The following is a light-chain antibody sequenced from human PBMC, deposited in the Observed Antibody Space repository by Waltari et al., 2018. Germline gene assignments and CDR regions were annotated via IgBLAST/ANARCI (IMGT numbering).Light chain of an antibody. CDR3: QHLTA. J-gene: IGKJ3*01. Sequence: AIQLTQSPSSLAASVGDRVTITCRSSQGISSAVAWYQQKPGKVPNLLIYDASRLERGVPSRLSGSTSGTDFTLTISSLQPEDFATYYCQHLTAFGPGTKVDI. CDR2: DAS. V-gene: IGKV1-13*02. CDR1: QGISSA.